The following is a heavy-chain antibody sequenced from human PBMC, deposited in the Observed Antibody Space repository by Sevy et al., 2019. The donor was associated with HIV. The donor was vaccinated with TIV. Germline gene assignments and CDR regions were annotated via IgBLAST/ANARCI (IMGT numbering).Heavy chain of an antibody. CDR3: ANSPLMDFWNDYYSFYFDF. V-gene: IGHV3-23*01. D-gene: IGHD3-3*01. J-gene: IGHJ4*02. CDR1: GFNFNNYA. Sequence: GGSLRLSCAAAGFNFNNYAMTWVRQAPGKGLEWVSGISFSGSKTYYAESVKGRFSISRDPSKNTLYLQMNNVRVEDTAVYFCANSPLMDFWNDYYSFYFDFWGQGTLVTVSS. CDR2: ISFSGSKT.